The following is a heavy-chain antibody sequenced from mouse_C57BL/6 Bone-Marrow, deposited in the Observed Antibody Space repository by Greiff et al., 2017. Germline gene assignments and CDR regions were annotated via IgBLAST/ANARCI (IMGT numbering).Heavy chain of an antibody. CDR2: INPSSGYT. CDR3: AYHYGNSHND. D-gene: IGHD1-1*01. J-gene: IGHJ2*01. V-gene: IGHV1-4*01. Sequence: QVQLQQSGAELARPGASVQMSCQASCYTFPSYSMHWVKQRPGQGLEWIGYINPSSGYTKYNQKFKDKATLTADKSSSKAYMQLSSLTSEDSTIYYGAYHYGNSHNDWGQGTTLTVS. CDR1: CYTFPSYS.